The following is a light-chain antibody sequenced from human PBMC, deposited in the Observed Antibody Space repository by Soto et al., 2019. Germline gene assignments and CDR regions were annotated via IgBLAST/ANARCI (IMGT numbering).Light chain of an antibody. CDR2: KAS. J-gene: IGKJ4*02. CDR1: QNIGNL. Sequence: DIQMTQSPSTLSASVGDRVIITCRASQNIGNLLAWYQQKPGKAPNLLIYKASILESGVPSRFSGSCSGTELTLTISSHQPDDFATYYCQHYNTYSPFGGGTKVEIK. V-gene: IGKV1-5*03. CDR3: QHYNTYSP.